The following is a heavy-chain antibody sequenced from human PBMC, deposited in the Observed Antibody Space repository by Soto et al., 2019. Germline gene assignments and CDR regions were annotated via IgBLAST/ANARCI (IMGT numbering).Heavy chain of an antibody. Sequence: SETLSLTCAVYGGSFSGYYWSWIRQPPGKGLEWIGEINHSGSTNYNPSLKSRVTISVDTSKNQFSLKLSSVTAADTAVYYCARAISVFGRSHWFDPWGQGTLVTVSS. CDR3: ARAISVFGRSHWFDP. CDR2: INHSGST. V-gene: IGHV4-34*01. J-gene: IGHJ5*02. D-gene: IGHD3-3*01. CDR1: GGSFSGYY.